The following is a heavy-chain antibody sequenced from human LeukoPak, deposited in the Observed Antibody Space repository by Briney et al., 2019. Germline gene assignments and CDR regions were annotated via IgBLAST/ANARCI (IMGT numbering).Heavy chain of an antibody. CDR3: AKDRGSSWYFDY. V-gene: IGHV3-30*18. CDR2: TSYDEINK. J-gene: IGHJ4*02. CDR1: GSTFSSCG. Sequence: PGGSLRRSCAGSGSTFSSCGMHWVRQAPGKGLEWVAFTSYDEINKYYADSVKGRFTISRDNSKNTLYLQMNSLRAEDTAVYYCAKDRGSSWYFDYWGQGTLVTVSS. D-gene: IGHD6-13*01.